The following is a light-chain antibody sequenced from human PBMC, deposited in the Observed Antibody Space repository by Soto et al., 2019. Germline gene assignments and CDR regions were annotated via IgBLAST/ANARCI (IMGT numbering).Light chain of an antibody. V-gene: IGKV3-15*01. Sequence: EIVMTQSPATLSVSPGERATLSCTASHYIYSNVAWFQQRPGQAPRLLIYRASTRATGTPARFSGSGSGTEFTLTITSLQYEDFALYCCQQYHKLWTFGQGTEVEIK. CDR3: QQYHKLWT. CDR1: HYIYSN. CDR2: RAS. J-gene: IGKJ1*01.